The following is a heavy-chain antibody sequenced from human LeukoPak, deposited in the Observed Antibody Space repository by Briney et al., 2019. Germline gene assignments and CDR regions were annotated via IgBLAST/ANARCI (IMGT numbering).Heavy chain of an antibody. CDR2: IYHSGST. CDR3: ARGWRKQGSGSTRFWYY. V-gene: IGHV4-38-2*02. D-gene: IGHD3-10*01. J-gene: IGHJ4*02. Sequence: PSETLSLTCTVSGYSISSGYYWGWIRQPPGKGLEWIGSIYHSGSTYYNPTLKSRVTISVDTSKNQFSLKLSSVTAADTAVYYCARGWRKQGSGSTRFWYYWGQGTLVTVSS. CDR1: GYSISSGYY.